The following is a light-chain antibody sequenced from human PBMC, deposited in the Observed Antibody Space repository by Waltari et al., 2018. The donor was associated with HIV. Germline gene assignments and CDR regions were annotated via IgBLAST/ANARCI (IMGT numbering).Light chain of an antibody. J-gene: IGLJ3*02. CDR3: SAWDSGLNGGV. CDR1: SNKIGYQG. CDR2: RNN. V-gene: IGLV10-54*01. Sequence: QAGLTQPPSMSTGLGQTATLTCSGDSNKIGYQGVAWWHHRRGHPPKLLSHRNNNRPSVIRGRFSAFRSGDAGLLTISGLQSEDEGDFFCSAWDSGLNGGVFGGGTQLTLL.